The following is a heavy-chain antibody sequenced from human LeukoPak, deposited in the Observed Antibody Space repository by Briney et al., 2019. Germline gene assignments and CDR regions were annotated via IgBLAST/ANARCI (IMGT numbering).Heavy chain of an antibody. CDR3: ASSIYGDYEYYFDY. D-gene: IGHD4-17*01. V-gene: IGHV3-7*01. CDR2: IKQDGSEK. J-gene: IGHJ4*02. CDR1: GFTFSSYW. Sequence: GGSLRLSCAASGFTFSSYWMSWVREAPGKGLEGVANIKQDGSEKYYVDSVKGRFTSSRDNAKNSLYLQMNSLRAEDTAVYYCASSIYGDYEYYFDYWGQGTLVTVSS.